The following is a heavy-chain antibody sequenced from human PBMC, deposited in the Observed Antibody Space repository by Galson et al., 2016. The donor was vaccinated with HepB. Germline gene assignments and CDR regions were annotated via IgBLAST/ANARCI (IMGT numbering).Heavy chain of an antibody. J-gene: IGHJ6*02. CDR3: ASARILATMDV. CDR1: GFTFSTCN. V-gene: IGHV3-48*02. D-gene: IGHD2-15*01. Sequence: SLRLSCAVSGFTFSTCNMHWVRQAPGKGLEWVSYISSSSLSIYYADSMRGRFTISRDNAKNSLFLQLDSLRDEDTAVYYCASARILATMDVWGQGTTVTVSS. CDR2: ISSSSLSI.